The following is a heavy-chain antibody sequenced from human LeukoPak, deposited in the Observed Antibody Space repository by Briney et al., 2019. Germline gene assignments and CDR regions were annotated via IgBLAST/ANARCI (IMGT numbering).Heavy chain of an antibody. CDR3: ARLRGTPGRPMVAFDY. CDR1: GGSISSYY. Sequence: PSETLSLTCTVSGGSISSYYWSWIRQPPGKGLEWIGYIYYSGSTNYNPSLESRVTISVDTSKNQFSLKLSSVTAADTAVYYCARLRGTPGRPMVAFDYWGQGTLVTVSS. CDR2: IYYSGST. D-gene: IGHD4/OR15-4a*01. V-gene: IGHV4-59*08. J-gene: IGHJ4*02.